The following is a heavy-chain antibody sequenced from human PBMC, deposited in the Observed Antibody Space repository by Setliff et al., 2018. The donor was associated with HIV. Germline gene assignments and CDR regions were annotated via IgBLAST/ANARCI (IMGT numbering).Heavy chain of an antibody. CDR3: VRDDRHWGASRGFDF. Sequence: LRLSCAASGFYFTTYWMHWVRQAPGQGLVWVSRITGDGTVTSVADSVKGRFTISRDNAKNRLYLQMTGLRAEDTALYYCVRDDRHWGASRGFDFWGHGTLVTVSS. CDR1: GFYFTTYW. V-gene: IGHV3-74*01. CDR2: ITGDGTVT. D-gene: IGHD7-27*01. J-gene: IGHJ4*01.